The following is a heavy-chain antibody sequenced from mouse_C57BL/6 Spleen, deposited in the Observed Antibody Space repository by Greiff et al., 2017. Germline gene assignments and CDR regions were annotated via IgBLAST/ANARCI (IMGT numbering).Heavy chain of an antibody. D-gene: IGHD3-2*02. V-gene: IGHV2-5*01. CDR3: AKKKGVDSSGLDAMDY. CDR2: IWRGGST. J-gene: IGHJ4*01. CDR1: GFSLTSYG. Sequence: VKLVESGPGLVQPSQSLSITCTVSGFSLTSYGVHWVRQSPGKGLEWLGVIWRGGSTDYNAAFMSRLSITKDNSKSQVFFKMKSLQADDTAIYYCAKKKGVDSSGLDAMDYWGQGTSVSVAS.